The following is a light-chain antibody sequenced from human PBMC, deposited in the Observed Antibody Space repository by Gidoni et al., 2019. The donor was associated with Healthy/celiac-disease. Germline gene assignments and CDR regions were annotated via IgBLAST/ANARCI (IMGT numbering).Light chain of an antibody. Sequence: DIVMTQSPDSLAVSLGERATINCKSSQSVVYSSNNKNYLAWYQQKPGQPPKLLIYWASTRESGVPDRFSGSGSGTDFTLTISSLQAEDVAVYYCQQYYSTPLTFGGGTKVE. V-gene: IGKV4-1*01. J-gene: IGKJ4*01. CDR1: QSVVYSSNNKNY. CDR2: WAS. CDR3: QQYYSTPLT.